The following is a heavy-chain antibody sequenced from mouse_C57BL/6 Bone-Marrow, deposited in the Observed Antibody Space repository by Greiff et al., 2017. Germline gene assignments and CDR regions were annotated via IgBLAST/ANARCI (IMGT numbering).Heavy chain of an antibody. V-gene: IGHV3-6*01. D-gene: IGHD1-2*01. Sequence: EVQLVESGPGLVKPSQSLSLTCSVTGYSITSGYYWNWIRQFPGNKLEWMGYISYDGSNNYNPSLKNRISITRDTSKNQFFLKLNSVTTEDTATYYCARETTALSPWFAYWGQGTLVTVSA. CDR2: ISYDGSN. CDR3: ARETTALSPWFAY. J-gene: IGHJ3*01. CDR1: GYSITSGYY.